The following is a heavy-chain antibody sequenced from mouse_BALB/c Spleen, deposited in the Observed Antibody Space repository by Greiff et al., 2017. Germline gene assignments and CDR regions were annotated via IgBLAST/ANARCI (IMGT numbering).Heavy chain of an antibody. V-gene: IGHV2-2*02. D-gene: IGHD1-1*01. CDR1: GFSLTSYG. Sequence: VKLMESGPGLVQPSQSLSITCTVSGFSLTSYGVHWVRQSPGKGLEWLGVIWSGGSTDYNAAFISRLSISKDNSKSQVFFKMNSLQANDTAIYYCARKNGSSGFDYWGQGTTLTVSS. CDR2: IWSGGST. CDR3: ARKNGSSGFDY. J-gene: IGHJ2*01.